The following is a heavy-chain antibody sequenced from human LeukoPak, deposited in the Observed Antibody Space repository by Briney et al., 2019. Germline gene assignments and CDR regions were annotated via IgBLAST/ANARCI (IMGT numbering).Heavy chain of an antibody. D-gene: IGHD5-12*01. Sequence: ASVKVSCKASGYTFTGYYMHWVRQAPGQGLEWMGWINPNSGGTSYAQKFQGRVTMTRDTSVTTAYMELSRLRSDDTAVYYCARYSGHDEPFEYWGQGTLVTVSS. CDR1: GYTFTGYY. CDR3: ARYSGHDEPFEY. CDR2: INPNSGGT. V-gene: IGHV1-2*02. J-gene: IGHJ4*02.